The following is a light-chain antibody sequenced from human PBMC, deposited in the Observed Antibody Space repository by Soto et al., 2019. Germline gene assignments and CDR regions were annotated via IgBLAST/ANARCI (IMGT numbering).Light chain of an antibody. CDR2: KAS. CDR3: QQYSGYSLT. CDR1: QSIGPW. J-gene: IGKJ4*01. V-gene: IGKV1-5*03. Sequence: DIQMTQSPSTLPASVGDRVTITCRASQSIGPWLAWYQQKPGQAPKFLIYKASNLATGVPSRFSGSGSGTEFNLTISSLQTDDFAAYSCQQYSGYSLTFGGGTKVEIK.